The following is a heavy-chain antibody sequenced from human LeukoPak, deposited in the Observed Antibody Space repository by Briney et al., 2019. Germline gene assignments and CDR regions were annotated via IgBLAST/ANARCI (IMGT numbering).Heavy chain of an antibody. Sequence: ASVKVSCKASGYIFTGYYMHWVRQAPGQGLEWMGWINCNSGDTNYAQRFQGRVTMTRDTSISTAYMELSRLRSDDTAVYYCARAKTDVWGKGTTVTISS. CDR1: GYIFTGYY. V-gene: IGHV1-2*02. CDR2: INCNSGDT. J-gene: IGHJ6*04. CDR3: ARAKTDV.